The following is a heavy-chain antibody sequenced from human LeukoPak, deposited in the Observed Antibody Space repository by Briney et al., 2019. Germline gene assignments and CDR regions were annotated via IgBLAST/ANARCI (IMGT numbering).Heavy chain of an antibody. J-gene: IGHJ3*02. CDR1: GDSIGSYY. CDR2: VYYSGGT. V-gene: IGHV4-59*01. Sequence: SETLSLTCTVSGDSIGSYYWSWIRQPPGKGLEWIGYVYYSGGTNNPSLNSRVTISLDTSKDQFSLRLYSVTAVDTAMYYCARGRNSGSYYVAFDIWGQGTMVTVSS. D-gene: IGHD1-26*01. CDR3: ARGRNSGSYYVAFDI.